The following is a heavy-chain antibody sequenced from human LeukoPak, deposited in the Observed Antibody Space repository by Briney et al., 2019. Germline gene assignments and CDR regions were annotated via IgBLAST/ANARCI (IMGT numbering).Heavy chain of an antibody. V-gene: IGHV4-39*01. Sequence: SETLSLTCTVSGGSISSSSYYWGWIRQPPGKGLEWIGSIYYSGSTYYNPSLKSRVTISVDTSKNQFSLKLSSVTAADTAVYYCARHRYYYDSSGYPGDWGQETLVTVSS. D-gene: IGHD3-22*01. CDR2: IYYSGST. CDR3: ARHRYYYDSSGYPGD. CDR1: GGSISSSSYY. J-gene: IGHJ4*02.